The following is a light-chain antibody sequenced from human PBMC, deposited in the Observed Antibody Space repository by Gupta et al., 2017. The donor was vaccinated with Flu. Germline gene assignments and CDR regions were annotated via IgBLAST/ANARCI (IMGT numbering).Light chain of an antibody. V-gene: IGLV3-1*01. J-gene: IGLJ2*01. CDR2: KDS. CDR3: QAWDSSTVV. CDR1: KLGDKY. Sequence: SYELTQPPSVSVSPGQTASITCSGDKLGDKYACWYKQKPGQYRVLVIYKDSKRTAGIPERFSGSNSGNTATLTISGTQAMDEDDYYCQAWDSSTVVFGGGTKLTVL.